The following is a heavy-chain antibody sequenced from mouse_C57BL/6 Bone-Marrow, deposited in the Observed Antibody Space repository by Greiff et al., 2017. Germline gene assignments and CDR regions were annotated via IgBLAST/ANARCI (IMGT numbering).Heavy chain of an antibody. J-gene: IGHJ3*01. D-gene: IGHD2-4*01. CDR3: ARYDYDWFAY. Sequence: QVQLQQSGAELARPGASVKLSCKASGYTFTSYGISWVKQRTGQGLEWIGEIYPRSGNTYYNEKFKGKATLTADKSSSTAYMELRSLTSEDAAVYFCARYDYDWFAYWGQGTLVTVSA. V-gene: IGHV1-81*01. CDR2: IYPRSGNT. CDR1: GYTFTSYG.